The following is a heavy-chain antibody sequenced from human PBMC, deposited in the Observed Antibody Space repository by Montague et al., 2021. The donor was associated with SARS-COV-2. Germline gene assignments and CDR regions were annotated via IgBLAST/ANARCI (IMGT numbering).Heavy chain of an antibody. J-gene: IGHJ5*02. CDR2: IDRDDE. D-gene: IGHD1-26*01. CDR3: ARGIGWRSRVIFDP. CDR1: EFSLSTSGMC. Sequence: PALVKPTQTLTLTCTFSEFSLSTSGMCVSWVRQPPGKALEWLALIDRDDEYYNTSLKTGLTISKDTSKNQVVLTLTNMDPVDTATYFCARGIGWRSRVIFDPWGQGTLVTVSS. V-gene: IGHV2-70*20.